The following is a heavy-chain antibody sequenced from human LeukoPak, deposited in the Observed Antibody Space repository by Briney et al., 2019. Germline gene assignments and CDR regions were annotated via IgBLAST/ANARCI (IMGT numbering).Heavy chain of an antibody. CDR2: IKQDGSEK. Sequence: GGSLRLSCAASGFTFSSYWMSWVRQAPGKGLEWVANIKQDGSEKYYVDSVKGRFTTSRDNAKNSLYLQMNSLRAEDTALYYCAKDSRGSGSRYYGMDVWGQGTTVTVSS. CDR1: GFTFSSYW. V-gene: IGHV3-7*03. D-gene: IGHD3-10*01. CDR3: AKDSRGSGSRYYGMDV. J-gene: IGHJ6*02.